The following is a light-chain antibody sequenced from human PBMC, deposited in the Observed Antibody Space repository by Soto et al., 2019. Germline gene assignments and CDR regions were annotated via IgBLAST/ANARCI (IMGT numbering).Light chain of an antibody. CDR2: RDN. Sequence: QLVLTQPPSASGTPGQRVTISCSGSNSNIGSNIVNWYQQVPGTAPKLLIHRDNQRPSGVPDRFSGSKSGTSASLAISGLQSEDEADYYCVAWDDSLNGVFFGGGTKVTVL. J-gene: IGLJ2*01. CDR1: NSNIGSNI. V-gene: IGLV1-44*01. CDR3: VAWDDSLNGVF.